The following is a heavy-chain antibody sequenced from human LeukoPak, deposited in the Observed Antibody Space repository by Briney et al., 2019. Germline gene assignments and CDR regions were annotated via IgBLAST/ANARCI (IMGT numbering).Heavy chain of an antibody. CDR3: ARGFSESRSTLDY. V-gene: IGHV1-18*01. J-gene: IGHJ4*02. D-gene: IGHD2/OR15-2a*01. CDR1: GYTFTSYC. Sequence: ASVKVSCKASGYTFTSYCISWERPAPGQGLEWMGWSSAYNDNTNYAQKLQGRVTMTTDTSTSTAYMELRSLRSDDTAVYYCARGFSESRSTLDYWGQGTLVTVSS. CDR2: SSAYNDNT.